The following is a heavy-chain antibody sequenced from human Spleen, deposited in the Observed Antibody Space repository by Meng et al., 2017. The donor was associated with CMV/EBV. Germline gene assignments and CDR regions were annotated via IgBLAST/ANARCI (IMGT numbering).Heavy chain of an antibody. V-gene: IGHV3-22*01. CDR1: GFTFSYYY. CDR3: TRGHSYGMDV. CDR2: IRSKAYGGTT. J-gene: IGHJ6*02. Sequence: GESLKISCAASGFTFSYYYMSGVRQAPGKGLEWVGFIRSKAYGGTTEYAASVKGRFTISRDDSKSIAYLQMNSLKTEDTAVYYCTRGHSYGMDVWGQGTTVTVSS.